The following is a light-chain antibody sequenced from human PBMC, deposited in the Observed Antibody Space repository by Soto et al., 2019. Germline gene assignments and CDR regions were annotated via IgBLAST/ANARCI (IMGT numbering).Light chain of an antibody. J-gene: IGKJ5*01. Sequence: IVMTQSPATLSLSPGERATLSCRASQSVSRNLAWYQQKPGQAPRLLIYGASTRATGIPARFSGSGSGTEFTLTISSLQSEDFAVYYCQQYNNWPPPITFGQGTRLEIK. CDR3: QQYNNWPPPIT. V-gene: IGKV3-15*01. CDR2: GAS. CDR1: QSVSRN.